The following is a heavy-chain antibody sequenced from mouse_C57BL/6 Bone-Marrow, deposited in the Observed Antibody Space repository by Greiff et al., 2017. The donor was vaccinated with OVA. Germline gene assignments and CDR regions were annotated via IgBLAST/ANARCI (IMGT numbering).Heavy chain of an antibody. Sequence: EVKVVESGGGLVKPGGSLKLSCAASGFTFSDYGMHWVRQAPEKGLEWVAYISSGSSTIYSADTVKGRFTISRDNAKNTRFLQMTSLRSKDTAMYYCARRWLLRAMDYWGQGTSVTVSS. CDR3: ARRWLLRAMDY. V-gene: IGHV5-17*01. CDR1: GFTFSDYG. D-gene: IGHD2-3*01. J-gene: IGHJ4*01. CDR2: ISSGSSTI.